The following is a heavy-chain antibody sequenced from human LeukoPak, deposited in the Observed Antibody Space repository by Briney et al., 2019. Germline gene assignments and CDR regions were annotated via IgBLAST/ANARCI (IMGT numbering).Heavy chain of an antibody. D-gene: IGHD6-13*01. CDR2: IWYDGSNK. V-gene: IGHV3-33*08. CDR1: GFTFSSYG. CDR3: AREGARIAAAGTVDY. Sequence: GGSLRLSCAASGFTFSSYGMHWVRQAPGKGLEWVAVIWYDGSNKYYADSVKGRFTISRDNSKNTLYLQMNSLRAEDTAVYYCAREGARIAAAGTVDYWGQGTLVTVSS. J-gene: IGHJ4*02.